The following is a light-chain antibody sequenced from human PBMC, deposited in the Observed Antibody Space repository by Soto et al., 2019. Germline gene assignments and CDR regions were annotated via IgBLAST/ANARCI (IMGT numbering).Light chain of an antibody. J-gene: IGKJ4*01. CDR2: GAS. CDR3: QQYNNWPLT. V-gene: IGKV3-15*01. Sequence: EIVMAQSPDTLSVSPGERATLSCRASQSVSSTLAWYQQKPGQAPWLLIYGASTRATGVPARFSGSGSGTEFTLTISSLQSEDFAVYYCQQYNNWPLTFGGGTKVEI. CDR1: QSVSST.